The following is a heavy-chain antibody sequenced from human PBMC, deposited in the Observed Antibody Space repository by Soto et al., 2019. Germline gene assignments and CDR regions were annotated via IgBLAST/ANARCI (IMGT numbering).Heavy chain of an antibody. Sequence: SVKVSCKASGGTLSSYAISWVRQAPGQGLEWMGGVIPIFGTANYAQKFQGRVTITADESTSTAYMELSSLRSEDTAVYYCARGTDIVVVPAAATGWFDPWGQGTLVTVSS. D-gene: IGHD2-2*01. J-gene: IGHJ5*02. CDR3: ARGTDIVVVPAAATGWFDP. CDR1: GGTLSSYA. V-gene: IGHV1-69*13. CDR2: VIPIFGTA.